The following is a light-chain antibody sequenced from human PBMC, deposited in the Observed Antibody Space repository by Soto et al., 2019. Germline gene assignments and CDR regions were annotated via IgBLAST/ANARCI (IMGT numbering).Light chain of an antibody. Sequence: LVMTHSPATLSEAPGARATVSLWASQSVSSNLAWYQQKPGQAPRLLIYGASTRATGIPARFSGSGSGTEFTHSISSLQPDDFATYCCLHYNSYSVAFGQGTKVDIK. CDR3: LHYNSYSVA. CDR2: GAS. J-gene: IGKJ1*01. V-gene: IGKV3-15*01. CDR1: QSVSSN.